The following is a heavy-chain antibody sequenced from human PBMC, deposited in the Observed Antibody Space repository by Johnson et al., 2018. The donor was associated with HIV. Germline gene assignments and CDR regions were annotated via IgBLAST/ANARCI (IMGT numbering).Heavy chain of an antibody. D-gene: IGHD6-19*01. Sequence: QVQLVESGGGVVQPGRSLRLSCAASGFTFSTYAMHWVRQAPGKGLEWVTVISYDGSNKYYADSVKGRFTISRDNAKNSLYLQMNSLRAEYTALYYCARVGAVAGLYSIWGQGTMVTVSS. CDR2: ISYDGSNK. CDR3: ARVGAVAGLYSI. J-gene: IGHJ3*02. CDR1: GFTFSTYA. V-gene: IGHV3-30*04.